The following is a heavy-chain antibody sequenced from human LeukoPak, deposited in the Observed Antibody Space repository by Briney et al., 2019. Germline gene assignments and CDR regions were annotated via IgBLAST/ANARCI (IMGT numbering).Heavy chain of an antibody. CDR2: IYYSGST. J-gene: IGHJ6*04. D-gene: IGHD3-3*01. CDR3: ARDDFWSGMDV. V-gene: IGHV4-59*01. CDR1: GGSISSYY. Sequence: SETLSLTCTVSGGSISSYYWSWIRQPPGKGLEWIGYIYYSGSTIYNPSLKSRVTISVDTSKNQFSLKLSSVTAADTAVYYCARDDFWSGMDVWGKGTTVTVSS.